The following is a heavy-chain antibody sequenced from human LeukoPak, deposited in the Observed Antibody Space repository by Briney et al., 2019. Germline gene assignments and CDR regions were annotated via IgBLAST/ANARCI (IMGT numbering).Heavy chain of an antibody. V-gene: IGHV4-59*01. Sequence: SETLSLTCTVSGGSISSYYWSWIRQPPGKGLEWIGYIYYSGSTNYNPSLKSRVTISVDTSKNQFSLKLSSVTAADTAVYYCARAYCSGGSSKRAYYYYMDVWGKGTTVTVSS. CDR2: IYYSGST. J-gene: IGHJ6*03. CDR3: ARAYCSGGSSKRAYYYYMDV. CDR1: GGSISSYY. D-gene: IGHD2-15*01.